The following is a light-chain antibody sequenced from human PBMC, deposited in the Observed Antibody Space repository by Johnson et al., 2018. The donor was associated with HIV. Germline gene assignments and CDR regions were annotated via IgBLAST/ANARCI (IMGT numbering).Light chain of an antibody. Sequence: QSVLTQSPSVSAAPGQKVTISCSGSSSNIGNNYVSWYQQLPGTAPKLLIYENNKRPSGIPDRFSGSKSGTSATLGITGLQTGDEADYYCGTWGSSLSAQGYVFGTGTKVTVL. CDR3: GTWGSSLSAQGYV. CDR1: SSNIGNNY. J-gene: IGLJ1*01. CDR2: ENN. V-gene: IGLV1-51*02.